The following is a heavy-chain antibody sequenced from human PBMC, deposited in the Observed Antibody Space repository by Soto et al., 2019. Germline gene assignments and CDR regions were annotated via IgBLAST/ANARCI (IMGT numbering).Heavy chain of an antibody. V-gene: IGHV1-46*01. CDR3: ARGPGGPDGPGDY. J-gene: IGHJ4*02. D-gene: IGHD2-15*01. Sequence: ASVKVSCKASGYTFTSYYMHWVRQAPGQGLEWMGIINPSGGSTSYAQKFQGRVTMTRDTSTSTAYMELNSLRSEDTALYYCARGPGGPDGPGDYWGQGTLVTVSS. CDR2: INPSGGST. CDR1: GYTFTSYY.